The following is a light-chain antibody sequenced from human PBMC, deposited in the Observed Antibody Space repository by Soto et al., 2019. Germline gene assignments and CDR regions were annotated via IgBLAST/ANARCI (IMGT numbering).Light chain of an antibody. J-gene: IGKJ1*01. CDR2: GAS. CDR3: QYYDSLRP. V-gene: IGKV3-20*01. CDR1: QSVDSTY. Sequence: EIVLTQSPGTLSLSPGERATLSCRASQSVDSTYLTWYQQKPGQAPRLLIYGASGRATGIPDRFSGSGSGTDFTLTISRLEPEDFAVYFCQYYDSLRPCGQGTKVEIK.